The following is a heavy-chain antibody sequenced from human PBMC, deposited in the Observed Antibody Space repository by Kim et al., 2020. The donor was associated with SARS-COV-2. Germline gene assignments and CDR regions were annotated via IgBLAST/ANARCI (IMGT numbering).Heavy chain of an antibody. CDR1: GGTFSSYA. J-gene: IGHJ4*02. CDR3: ARDGFWGVGDVTTVTSRDLWRDY. CDR2: IIPIFGTA. D-gene: IGHD4-17*01. V-gene: IGHV1-69*06. Sequence: SVKVSCKASGGTFSSYAISWVRQAPGQGLEWMGGIIPIFGTANYAQKFQGRVTITADKSTSTAYMELSSLRSADTAVYYCARDGFWGVGDVTTVTSRDLWRDYWGQGTLVTVSS.